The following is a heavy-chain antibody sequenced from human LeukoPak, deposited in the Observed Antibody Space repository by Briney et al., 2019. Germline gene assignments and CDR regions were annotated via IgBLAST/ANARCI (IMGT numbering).Heavy chain of an antibody. CDR1: GFTFSSYG. CDR3: AKDQRGYSSGWGPLDY. CDR2: IRYDGSNK. D-gene: IGHD6-19*01. Sequence: PGGSLRLSCAASGFTFSSYGMHWVRQAPGKGLEWVAFIRYDGSNKYYADSVKGRFTISRDNSKNTLYLQMNSLRAEDTAVYYCAKDQRGYSSGWGPLDYWGQGTLVTVSS. J-gene: IGHJ4*02. V-gene: IGHV3-30*02.